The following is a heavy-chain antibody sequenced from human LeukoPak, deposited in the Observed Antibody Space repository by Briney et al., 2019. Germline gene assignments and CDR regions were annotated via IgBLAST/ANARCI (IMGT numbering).Heavy chain of an antibody. D-gene: IGHD4-17*01. CDR2: ISSSGTTI. CDR3: AREGDYGDYGFDY. Sequence: GGSLRLSCAAFGFTFSSYEMNWVRQAPGKGLEWVSYISSSGTTIYYADSVKGRFTISRDNAKNSLYLQMNSLRAEDTAVYYCAREGDYGDYGFDYWGQGTLVTVSS. J-gene: IGHJ4*02. V-gene: IGHV3-48*03. CDR1: GFTFSSYE.